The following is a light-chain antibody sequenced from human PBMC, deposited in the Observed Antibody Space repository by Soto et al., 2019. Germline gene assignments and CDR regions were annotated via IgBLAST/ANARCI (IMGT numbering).Light chain of an antibody. V-gene: IGLV2-23*02. CDR2: EVT. CDR3: CSYAGIITWV. J-gene: IGLJ3*02. Sequence: QSALTQPASVSGSPGQSITISCTGTSNDIGGHNHVSWYQQHPGNSPKLIIYEVTERPSGVSNRFSAPKSGTTASLTISGLQAEDEADYYCCSYAGIITWVCGGGTKVTVL. CDR1: SNDIGGHNH.